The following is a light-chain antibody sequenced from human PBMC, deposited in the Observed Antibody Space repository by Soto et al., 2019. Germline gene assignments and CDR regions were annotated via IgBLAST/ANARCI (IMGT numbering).Light chain of an antibody. CDR2: DVS. J-gene: IGLJ2*01. V-gene: IGLV2-14*03. Sequence: QSALTKPASVSGSPGQSITISCTGTNSDIGGYNYVSWYQQHPGKAPKLMIYDVSNRPSGVSYRFSGSKSGNTASLTISGLQAEDEADYYCSSYTIRSTLGVFGGGTKLTVL. CDR1: NSDIGGYNY. CDR3: SSYTIRSTLGV.